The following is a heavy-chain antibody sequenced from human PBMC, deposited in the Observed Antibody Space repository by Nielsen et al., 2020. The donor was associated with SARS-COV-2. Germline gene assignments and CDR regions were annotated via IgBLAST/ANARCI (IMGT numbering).Heavy chain of an antibody. Sequence: SETLTLTCAVYGGSFSGYYWSWIRQPPGKGLEWIGEINHSGSNNYYPSLKSRVTISVDTSKNQFSLKLNSATAADTAVYYCARGRGPSYYNYMDVWGKGTTVTVSS. V-gene: IGHV4-34*01. CDR1: GGSFSGYY. CDR2: INHSGSN. CDR3: ARGRGPSYYNYMDV. J-gene: IGHJ6*03. D-gene: IGHD2-15*01.